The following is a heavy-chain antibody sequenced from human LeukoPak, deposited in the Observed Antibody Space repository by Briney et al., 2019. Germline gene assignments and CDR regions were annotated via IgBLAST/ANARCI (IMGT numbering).Heavy chain of an antibody. CDR3: ARDEWFGGGEFDY. V-gene: IGHV3-53*01. CDR2: IYSGGST. J-gene: IGHJ4*02. D-gene: IGHD3-16*01. CDR1: GFTVSSNY. Sequence: GGSLRLSCAASGFTVSSNYMSWVRQAPGKGLEWVSVIYSGGSTYYADSVKGRFTISRDNSKNTLYLQMNSLRAEDTAVYYLARDEWFGGGEFDYWGQGTLVTVSS.